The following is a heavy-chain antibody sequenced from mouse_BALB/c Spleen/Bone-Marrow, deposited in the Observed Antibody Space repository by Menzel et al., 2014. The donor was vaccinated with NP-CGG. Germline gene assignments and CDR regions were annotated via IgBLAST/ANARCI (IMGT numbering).Heavy chain of an antibody. Sequence: VKLQESGAELVRPGVSVKISCKGSGYTFTDYAMHWVKQSHAKSLEWIGVISTYYGDASYNQKFKGKATMTVDKSSSTAYMELARLTSEDSAIYYCARDAMDYWGQGTSVTVFS. CDR2: ISTYYGDA. V-gene: IGHV1S137*01. CDR1: GYTFTDYA. CDR3: ARDAMDY. J-gene: IGHJ4*01.